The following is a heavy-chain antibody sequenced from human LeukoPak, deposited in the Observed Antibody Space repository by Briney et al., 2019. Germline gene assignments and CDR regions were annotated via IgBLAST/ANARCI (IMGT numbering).Heavy chain of an antibody. J-gene: IGHJ4*02. CDR1: GGSISSYY. CDR2: IYYSGST. D-gene: IGHD5-12*01. V-gene: IGHV4-59*01. CDR3: ARSREYSGYDWGFDY. Sequence: PSETLSLTCTVSGGSISSYYWNWIRQPPGKGLEWIGYIYYSGSTNYNPSLQSRVTISVDTSKNQFSLKLTSVTAADTAVYYCARSREYSGYDWGFDYWGQGTLVTVSS.